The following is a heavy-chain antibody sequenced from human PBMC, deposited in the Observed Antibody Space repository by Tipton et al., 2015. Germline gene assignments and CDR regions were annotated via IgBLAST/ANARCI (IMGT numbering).Heavy chain of an antibody. V-gene: IGHV4-38-2*01. D-gene: IGHD3-9*01. Sequence: TLSLTCAVSAYSISSDYYWGWIRQPPGKGLEWIGSISHSGNTYYNPSLKSRVTMSRDTSKNHFSLKLTSVTAADTAVYYCACQDYDSLTRDYQTVDYWGQGTLATVSS. CDR2: ISHSGNT. J-gene: IGHJ4*02. CDR3: ACQDYDSLTRDYQTVDY. CDR1: AYSISSDYY.